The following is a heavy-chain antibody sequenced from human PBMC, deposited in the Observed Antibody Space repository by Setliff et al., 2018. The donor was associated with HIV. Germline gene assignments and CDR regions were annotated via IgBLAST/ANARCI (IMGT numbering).Heavy chain of an antibody. CDR1: GFTVSDTH. Sequence: PGGSLRLSCAASGFTVSDTHMTWVRQAPGKGLQWVSFIYSDGRTYYAESVKGRFTISRDDSKNTLYLQMHSLRVEDTAAYYCAKGVKWLDPWGQG. V-gene: IGHV3-53*01. D-gene: IGHD3-16*01. CDR3: AKGVKWLDP. CDR2: IYSDGRT. J-gene: IGHJ5*02.